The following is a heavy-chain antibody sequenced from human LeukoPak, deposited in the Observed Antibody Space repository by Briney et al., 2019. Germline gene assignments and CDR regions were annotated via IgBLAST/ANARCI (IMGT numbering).Heavy chain of an antibody. CDR2: IIPIFGTT. V-gene: IGHV1-69*13. D-gene: IGHD2-2*03. CDR3: ARVGGYCVSSSCYAYFDY. Sequence: ASVKVSCKASGGTFSNYGITWVRQAPGQGLEWMGTIIPIFGTTHHAQKFQGRVTIIADESTSTAYMELSSLRSEDTAVYYCARVGGYCVSSSCYAYFDYWGQGALVTVSS. CDR1: GGTFSNYG. J-gene: IGHJ4*02.